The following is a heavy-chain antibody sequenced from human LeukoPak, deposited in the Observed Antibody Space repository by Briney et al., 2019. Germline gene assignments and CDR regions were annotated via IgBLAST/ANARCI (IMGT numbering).Heavy chain of an antibody. CDR3: ARKPLGSSWYNLYYYYMDV. J-gene: IGHJ6*03. CDR2: ISGSGGST. D-gene: IGHD6-13*01. Sequence: GGSLRLSCAASGFTFSSYAMSWVRQAPGKGLEWVSAISGSGGSTYYADSVKGRFTIPRDNSKNTLYLQMNSLRAEDTAVYYCARKPLGSSWYNLYYYYMDVWGKGTTVTVSS. V-gene: IGHV3-23*01. CDR1: GFTFSSYA.